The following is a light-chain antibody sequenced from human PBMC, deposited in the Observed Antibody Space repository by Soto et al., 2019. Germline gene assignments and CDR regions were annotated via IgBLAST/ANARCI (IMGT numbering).Light chain of an antibody. J-gene: IGKJ3*01. CDR1: QSISRY. V-gene: IGKV1-39*01. Sequence: DIQMTQSPSSLSASVGDRITITCRASQSISRYLNWYQQKPGKPPNLLIYAASNLQSGVPSRFSGSGSGTDFTRTSSSLQPEDFATYHCQHSYTSPFTFGPGTKVDIK. CDR3: QHSYTSPFT. CDR2: AAS.